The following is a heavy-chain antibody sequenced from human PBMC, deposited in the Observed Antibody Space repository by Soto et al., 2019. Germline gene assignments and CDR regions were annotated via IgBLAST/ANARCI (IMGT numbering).Heavy chain of an antibody. V-gene: IGHV3-23*01. CDR2: ISGSGGTP. CDR1: GFTFSSYA. J-gene: IGHJ4*02. CDR3: AKGRGQNWNFDY. D-gene: IGHD1-1*01. Sequence: EVQLLESGGGSVQPGGSLRLSCAASGFTFSSYAMHWVRRPPGKGLEWVSSISGSGGTPYYADSVKGRFSISRDSLVNTLYLQMNSLRAEDTAVYYRAKGRGQNWNFDYWGPGTLVTVSP.